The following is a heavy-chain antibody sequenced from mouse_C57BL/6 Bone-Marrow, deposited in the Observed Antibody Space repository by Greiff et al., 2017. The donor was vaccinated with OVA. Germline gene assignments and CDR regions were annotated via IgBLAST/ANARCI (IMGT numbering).Heavy chain of an antibody. D-gene: IGHD1-3*01. CDR2: ISYDGSN. J-gene: IGHJ2*01. CDR1: GYSITSGYY. V-gene: IGHV3-6*01. CDR3: ARGGSSFDY. Sequence: ESGPGLVKPSQSLSLTCSVTGYSITSGYYWNWIRQFPGNKLEWMGYISYDGSNNYNPSLKNRISITRDTSKNQFFLKLNSVTTEDTATYYWARGGSSFDYWGQGTTLTVSS.